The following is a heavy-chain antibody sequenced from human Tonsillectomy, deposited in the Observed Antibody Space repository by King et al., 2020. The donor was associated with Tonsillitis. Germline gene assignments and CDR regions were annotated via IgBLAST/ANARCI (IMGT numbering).Heavy chain of an antibody. V-gene: IGHV3-9*01. Sequence: VQLVESGGGLVQPGRSLRLSCAASGFTFDDYAMHWVRQAPGKGLEWVSGISWNSGSIGYADSVKGRFTISRDNAKNSLYLQMNSLRAEDTALYYCAKDPTLGGVRGVLFDYWGQGTLVTVSS. D-gene: IGHD3-10*01. CDR2: ISWNSGSI. J-gene: IGHJ4*02. CDR1: GFTFDDYA. CDR3: AKDPTLGGVRGVLFDY.